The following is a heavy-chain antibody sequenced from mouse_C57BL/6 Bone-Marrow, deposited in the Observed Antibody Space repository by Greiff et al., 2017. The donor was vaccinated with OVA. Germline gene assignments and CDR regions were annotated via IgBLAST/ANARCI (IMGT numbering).Heavy chain of an antibody. CDR1: GFTFSSYG. CDR3: ARLRDYDDYAMDY. V-gene: IGHV5-6*01. D-gene: IGHD2-4*01. Sequence: EVQRVESGGDLVKPGGSLKLSCAASGFTFSSYGMSWVRQTPDKRLEWVATISSGGSYTYYPDSVKGRFTISRDNAKNTLYLQMSSLKSEDTAMYYCARLRDYDDYAMDYWGQGTSVTVSS. J-gene: IGHJ4*01. CDR2: ISSGGSYT.